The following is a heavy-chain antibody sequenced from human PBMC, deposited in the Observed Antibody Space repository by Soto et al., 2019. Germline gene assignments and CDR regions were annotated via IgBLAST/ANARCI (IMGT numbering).Heavy chain of an antibody. CDR3: ARYSPRYSGSYPPEY. V-gene: IGHV3-48*01. CDR1: GFTFSSYS. D-gene: IGHD1-26*01. J-gene: IGHJ4*02. CDR2: ISSSSSTI. Sequence: PGGSLRLSCAASGFTFSSYSMNWVRQAPGKGLEWVSYISSSSSTIHYSDSVKGRFTISRDNAKNSLYLQMNSLRAEDTAVYYCARYSPRYSGSYPPEYWGQGTLVTVSS.